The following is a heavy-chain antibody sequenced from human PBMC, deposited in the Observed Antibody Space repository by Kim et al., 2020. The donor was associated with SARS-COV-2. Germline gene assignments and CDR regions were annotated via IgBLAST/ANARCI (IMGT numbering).Heavy chain of an antibody. Sequence: ASVKVSCKASGYTFTMYNIHWVRQAPGQRLECMGWIITGDGRTFYSPKFQGRVTFTTDTSASTAYMELSGLTSEDTTVYYCARGGGGLAYWGQGTLVTVSS. D-gene: IGHD4-17*01. J-gene: IGHJ4*02. CDR2: IITGDGRT. V-gene: IGHV1-3*04. CDR3: ARGGGGLAY. CDR1: GYTFTMYN.